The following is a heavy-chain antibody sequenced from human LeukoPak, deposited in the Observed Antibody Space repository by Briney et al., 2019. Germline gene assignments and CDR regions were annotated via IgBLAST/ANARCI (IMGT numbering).Heavy chain of an antibody. Sequence: GESLKISCKASGYSFTSYWIGWVRQLPGKDLEWMGVIYPDDSDTRYSPSFQGQVTISADKSISTAYLQWSSLKASDTAMYYCARGGSRFLEWLLFDYWGQGTLVTVSS. V-gene: IGHV5-51*01. D-gene: IGHD3-3*01. CDR3: ARGGSRFLEWLLFDY. J-gene: IGHJ4*02. CDR2: IYPDDSDT. CDR1: GYSFTSYW.